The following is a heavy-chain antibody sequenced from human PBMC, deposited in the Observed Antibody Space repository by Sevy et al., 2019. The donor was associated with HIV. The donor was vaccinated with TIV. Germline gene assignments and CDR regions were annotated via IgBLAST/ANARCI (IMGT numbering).Heavy chain of an antibody. Sequence: GGALRLSCTASGFTFGDYAMSWFRQAPGKGLEWVGFIRSKAYGGTTEYAASVKGRFTISRDDSKSIAYLQMNSLKTEDTAVYYCTRVNNWKAPDYWGQGPLVTVSS. CDR2: IRSKAYGGTT. D-gene: IGHD1-20*01. J-gene: IGHJ4*02. CDR1: GFTFGDYA. CDR3: TRVNNWKAPDY. V-gene: IGHV3-49*03.